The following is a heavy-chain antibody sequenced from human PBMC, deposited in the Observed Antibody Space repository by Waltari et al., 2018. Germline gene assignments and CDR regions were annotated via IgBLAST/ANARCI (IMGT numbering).Heavy chain of an antibody. J-gene: IGHJ6*02. CDR2: ISGYNGDP. CDR1: GYTSTRYG. V-gene: IGHV1-18*04. Sequence: QVQLVQSGAEVKKPGASVKVSCKASGYTSTRYGISWVRQAPGQRLEWMGWISGYNGDPHYAQQLQGRVTMTRDTSTSTAYMELSSLRSDDTAVYYCAIQFSYYYGFDVWGQGTTVTVSS. CDR3: AIQFSYYYGFDV.